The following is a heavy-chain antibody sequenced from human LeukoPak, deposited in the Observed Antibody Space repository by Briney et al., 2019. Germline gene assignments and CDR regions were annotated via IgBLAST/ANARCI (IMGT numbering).Heavy chain of an antibody. CDR3: ARWGIEKYYDFWSGYFSY. J-gene: IGHJ4*02. D-gene: IGHD3-3*01. CDR1: GFTFSSYG. Sequence: PGGSLRLSCAASGFTFSSYGMHWVRQAPGKGLEWVAVIWYDGSNKYYADSVKGRFTISRDNSKNTLYLQMNSLRAEDTAVYYCARWGIEKYYDFWSGYFSYWGQGTLVTVSS. V-gene: IGHV3-33*01. CDR2: IWYDGSNK.